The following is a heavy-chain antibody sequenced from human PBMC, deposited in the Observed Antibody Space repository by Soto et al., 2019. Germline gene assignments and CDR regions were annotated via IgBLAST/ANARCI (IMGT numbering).Heavy chain of an antibody. CDR3: ARDVRYVDL. Sequence: EVQLVESGGGLVQPGGSLSLSCAASGFTFSSYSMNWVRQAPGTGLEWLSFTSSTGSTIYYADSVKGRFTISRDNAKNSLFLQMNSLRDEDTAVYYCARDVRYVDLWGQGTLVAVSS. CDR1: GFTFSSYS. J-gene: IGHJ5*02. D-gene: IGHD2-2*01. V-gene: IGHV3-48*02. CDR2: TSSTGSTI.